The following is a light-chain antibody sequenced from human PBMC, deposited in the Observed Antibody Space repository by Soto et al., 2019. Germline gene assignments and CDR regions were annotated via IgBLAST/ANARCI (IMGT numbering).Light chain of an antibody. CDR3: QQRNDWQVT. CDR1: QSVSSY. J-gene: IGKJ5*01. Sequence: EVVVTQSPDTLSLSPCEGATLSARASQSVSSYLAWYQQKPGQAPRLIIYEASNRATGIPARFSGSGSGTDFTLTISSLEPGDFAVYYCQQRNDWQVTFGQGTRLEIK. V-gene: IGKV3-11*01. CDR2: EAS.